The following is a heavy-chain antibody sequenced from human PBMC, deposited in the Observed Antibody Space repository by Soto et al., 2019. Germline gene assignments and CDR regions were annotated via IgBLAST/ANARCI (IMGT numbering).Heavy chain of an antibody. CDR2: IYYSGST. D-gene: IGHD6-6*01. Sequence: SETLSLTCTVSGGSISSYYWSWIRQPPGKGLEWIGYIYYSGSTNYNPSLKSRVTISVDTSKNQFSLKLSSVTAADTAVYYCARARSEAIAARSYYYYMDVWGKGTTVTVSS. CDR3: ARARSEAIAARSYYYYMDV. J-gene: IGHJ6*03. V-gene: IGHV4-59*01. CDR1: GGSISSYY.